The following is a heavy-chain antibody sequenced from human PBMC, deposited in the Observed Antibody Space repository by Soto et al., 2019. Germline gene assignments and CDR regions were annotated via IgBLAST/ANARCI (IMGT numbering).Heavy chain of an antibody. CDR1: GFTFSSYG. Sequence: QVQLVESGGGVVQPGRSLRLSCAASGFTFSSYGMHWVRQAPGKGLEWVAVIWYDGSNKDYADSVKGRFTISRDNSKNTVYLQMNSLRAEDTAVYYCARGAEDTAMVTMPTLKMFDYWGQGTLVTVSS. D-gene: IGHD5-18*01. CDR2: IWYDGSNK. J-gene: IGHJ4*02. V-gene: IGHV3-33*01. CDR3: ARGAEDTAMVTMPTLKMFDY.